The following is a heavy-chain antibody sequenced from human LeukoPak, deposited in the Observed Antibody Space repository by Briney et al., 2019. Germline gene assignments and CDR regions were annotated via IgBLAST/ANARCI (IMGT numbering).Heavy chain of an antibody. D-gene: IGHD2/OR15-2a*01. CDR3: ARDRPSSTLYYYYGMDV. CDR1: GGTFSSYA. J-gene: IGHJ6*02. CDR2: IIPIFGTA. V-gene: IGHV1-69*13. Sequence: ASVKVSCKASGGTFSSYAISWVRQAPGQGLEWMGGIIPIFGTANYAQKFQGRVTITADESTSTAYMELSSLRSEDTAVYYCARDRPSSTLYYYYGMDVWGQGTTVTVSS.